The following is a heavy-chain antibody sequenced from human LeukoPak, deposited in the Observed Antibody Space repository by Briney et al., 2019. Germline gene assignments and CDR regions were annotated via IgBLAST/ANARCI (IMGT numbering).Heavy chain of an antibody. CDR2: ISAYNGNT. J-gene: IGHJ6*02. Sequence: ASVKVSCKASGYTFTSYGISWVRQAPGQGLEWMGWISAYNGNTNYAQKLQGRVTITTDKSKSTAYMELRSMRSDERAVYYCARSGLTLRLGTHSKPGGMDVWGQGTTVIVSS. CDR1: GYTFTSYG. V-gene: IGHV1-18*01. CDR3: ARSGLTLRLGTHSKPGGMDV. D-gene: IGHD3-16*01.